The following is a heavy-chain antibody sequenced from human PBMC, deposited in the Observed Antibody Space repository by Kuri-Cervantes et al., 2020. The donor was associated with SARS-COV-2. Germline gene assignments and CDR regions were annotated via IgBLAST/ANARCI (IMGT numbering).Heavy chain of an antibody. Sequence: GGSLRLSCAASGFTVSSYAMHWVRRAPGKGLEWVAVIWYDGSNKYHADSVKGRFTISRDNSKNTLYLQMNSLRAEDTAVYYCARSLYGGTSWYYGMDVWGQGTTVTVSS. V-gene: IGHV3-33*01. J-gene: IGHJ6*02. CDR1: GFTVSSYA. D-gene: IGHD4-23*01. CDR2: IWYDGSNK. CDR3: ARSLYGGTSWYYGMDV.